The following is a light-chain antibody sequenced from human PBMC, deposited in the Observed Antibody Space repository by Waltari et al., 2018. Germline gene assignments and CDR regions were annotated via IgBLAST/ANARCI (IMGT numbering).Light chain of an antibody. J-gene: IGKJ2*03. Sequence: DIQMTQSPSSLSASVGDRVTITCRASQGITNDLAWYQQKPGETPKLLIYEASSLQSGIPSRFSCSGSGTDFTLTISSLQSEDFATYYCQHYYSSPYSFGQGTKVEIK. CDR3: QHYYSSPYS. CDR2: EAS. CDR1: QGITND. V-gene: IGKV1-NL1*01.